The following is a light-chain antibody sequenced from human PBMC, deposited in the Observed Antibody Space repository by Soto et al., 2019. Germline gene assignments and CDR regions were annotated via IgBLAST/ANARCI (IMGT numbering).Light chain of an antibody. CDR3: QTYTNVPT. CDR1: QGISNY. CDR2: AAS. V-gene: IGKV1-27*01. Sequence: DIQMTQSPSSLSASVGDRVTITCRASQGISNYLAWYQQIPGKVPKLLISAASTLQSGVPSRFSGSGSGTDFTLTISSLQPDDVATYYCQTYTNVPTFGGGTKVEIK. J-gene: IGKJ4*01.